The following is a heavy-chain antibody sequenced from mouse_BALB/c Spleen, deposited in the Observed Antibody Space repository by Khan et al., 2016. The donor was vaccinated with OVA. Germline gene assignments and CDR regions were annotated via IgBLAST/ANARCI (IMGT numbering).Heavy chain of an antibody. D-gene: IGHD1-1*01. CDR1: GFTFSSFG. CDR2: ICGDSNTI. J-gene: IGHJ2*01. CDR3: ARSYFYGYYFDQ. V-gene: IGHV5-17*02. Sequence: EVELVESGGGLVQPGGSRKLSCVASGFTFSSFGIHWVRQAPEKGLEWVAYICGDSNTIYYKDTVKGRFTISRDNPKNTLFMQMTSLRSEDMAMYYCARSYFYGYYFDQWGQGTTLTVSS.